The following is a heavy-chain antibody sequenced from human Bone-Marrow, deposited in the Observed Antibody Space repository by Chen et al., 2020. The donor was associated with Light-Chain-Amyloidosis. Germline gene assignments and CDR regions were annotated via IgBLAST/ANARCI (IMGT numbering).Heavy chain of an antibody. D-gene: IGHD6-19*01. CDR3: ARAGDWQWPADFDY. CDR2: IYYSGST. J-gene: IGHJ4*02. V-gene: IGHV4-39*07. CDR1: GGSISSSSYY. Sequence: QLQLQESGPGLVKPSETLSLTCTVSGGSISSSSYYWGWIRQPPGKGLEWIGSIYYSGSTYYNPSLKSRVTISVGTSKNQFSLKLSSVTAADTAVYYCARAGDWQWPADFDYWGQGTLVTVSS.